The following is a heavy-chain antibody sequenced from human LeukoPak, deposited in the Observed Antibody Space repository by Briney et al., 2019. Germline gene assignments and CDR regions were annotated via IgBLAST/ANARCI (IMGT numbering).Heavy chain of an antibody. D-gene: IGHD2-2*01. Sequence: SETLSLTCAVYGVSFSGYYWSWIRQPPGKGLEWIGEINHSGSTNYNPSLKSRVTISVDTSKNQFSLKLSSVTAADTAVYYCARESRQLSYFDYWGQGTLVTVSS. CDR2: INHSGST. CDR1: GVSFSGYY. V-gene: IGHV4-34*01. CDR3: ARESRQLSYFDY. J-gene: IGHJ4*02.